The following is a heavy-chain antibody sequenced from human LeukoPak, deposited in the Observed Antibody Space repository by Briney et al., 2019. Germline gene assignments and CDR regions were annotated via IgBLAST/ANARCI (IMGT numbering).Heavy chain of an antibody. Sequence: SETLSLTCTVSGGAISSTNSYWGWIRPSPRTGLEWIGNIYSSGSSYYNPSLKSRVTISIDTSENQFSLKLTSVTAADTAVYYCARKREGPTTGIDYWGQGTLVTVSS. J-gene: IGHJ4*02. V-gene: IGHV4-39*07. CDR3: ARKREGPTTGIDY. D-gene: IGHD1-26*01. CDR2: IYSSGSS. CDR1: GGAISSTNSY.